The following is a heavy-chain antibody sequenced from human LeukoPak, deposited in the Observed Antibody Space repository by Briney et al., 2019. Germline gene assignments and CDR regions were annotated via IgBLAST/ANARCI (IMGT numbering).Heavy chain of an antibody. Sequence: SETLSLTCAVYGRSFSGYYWSWIRQPPGKGLEWIGEINHSGSTNYNPSLKSRVTISVDTSKNQFSLKLSSVTAADTAVYYCAREGLAEDIVVVPAAIDYGGNAYFDYWGQGTLVTVSS. V-gene: IGHV4-34*01. CDR3: AREGLAEDIVVVPAAIDYGGNAYFDY. CDR2: INHSGST. CDR1: GRSFSGYY. D-gene: IGHD2-2*01. J-gene: IGHJ4*02.